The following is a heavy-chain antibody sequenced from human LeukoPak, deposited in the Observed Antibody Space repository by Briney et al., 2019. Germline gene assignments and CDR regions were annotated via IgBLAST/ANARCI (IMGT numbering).Heavy chain of an antibody. Sequence: GGSLRLSCAVSGFTFSRHWMSWVRQAPGKGLEWVGNIKDDGSEKYYGDSVKGRFTISRDNAKNSLHLQMNSLRAEDTAVYYCVRETQSPITHLDSWGQGTLVTVSS. CDR1: GFTFSRHW. D-gene: IGHD3-3*02. J-gene: IGHJ4*02. CDR3: VRETQSPITHLDS. CDR2: IKDDGSEK. V-gene: IGHV3-7*01.